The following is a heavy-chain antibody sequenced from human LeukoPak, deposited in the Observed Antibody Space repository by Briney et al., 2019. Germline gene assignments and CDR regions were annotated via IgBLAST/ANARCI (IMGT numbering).Heavy chain of an antibody. V-gene: IGHV3-21*01. J-gene: IGHJ4*02. D-gene: IGHD3-22*01. Sequence: GGSLRLSCAASGFTFSSYSMNWVRQAPGKGLEWVSSISSSSSYIYYADSVKGRFTISRDNAKNSLYLQMNSLRAEDTAVYYCARVRDYYDSSGYYYGWDYWGQGTLVTVSS. CDR1: GFTFSSYS. CDR3: ARVRDYYDSSGYYYGWDY. CDR2: ISSSSSYI.